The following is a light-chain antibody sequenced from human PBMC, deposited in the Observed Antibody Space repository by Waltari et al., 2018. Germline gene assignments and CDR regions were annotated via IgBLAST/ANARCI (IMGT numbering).Light chain of an antibody. Sequence: DIQMTQSPSSLSASVGDRVTITCQASQDISNYLKWYQQKPVKAPKLLIYDASNLETGVPSRFSGSGSGTDFTFTISSLQPEDIATYYCQQYDNLPPYTFGQGTKLEIK. CDR2: DAS. V-gene: IGKV1-33*01. CDR3: QQYDNLPPYT. CDR1: QDISNY. J-gene: IGKJ2*01.